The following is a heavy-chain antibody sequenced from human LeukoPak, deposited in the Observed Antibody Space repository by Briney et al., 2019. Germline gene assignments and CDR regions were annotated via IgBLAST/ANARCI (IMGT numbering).Heavy chain of an antibody. CDR1: GGSFSGYY. J-gene: IGHJ4*02. D-gene: IGHD2-2*01. CDR2: INHSGST. CDR3: AREHCSSTSCYALFDY. Sequence: SETLSLTCAVYGGSFSGYYWSWIRQPPGKGLEWIGEINHSGSTNYNPSLKSRVTISVDTSKSQFSLKLSSVTAADTAVYYCAREHCSSTSCYALFDYWGQGTLVTVSS. V-gene: IGHV4-34*01.